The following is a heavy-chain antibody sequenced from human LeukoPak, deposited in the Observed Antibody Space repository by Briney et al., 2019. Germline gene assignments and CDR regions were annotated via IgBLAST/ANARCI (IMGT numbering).Heavy chain of an antibody. Sequence: GGSLRLSCAASGFTVSSNYISWVRQAPGKGLEWVSAISGSGGSTYYADSVKGRFTISRDNSKNTLYLQMNSLRAEDTAVYYCAKGQTWLWPDYWGQGTLVTVSS. CDR3: AKGQTWLWPDY. V-gene: IGHV3-23*01. J-gene: IGHJ4*02. CDR2: ISGSGGST. D-gene: IGHD5-12*01. CDR1: GFTVSSNY.